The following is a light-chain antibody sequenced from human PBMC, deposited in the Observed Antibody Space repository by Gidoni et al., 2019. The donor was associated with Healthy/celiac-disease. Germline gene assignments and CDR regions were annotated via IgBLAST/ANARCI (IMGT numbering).Light chain of an antibody. CDR3: QQYNNWPPEYT. V-gene: IGKV3-15*01. Sequence: EIVMTQSPATLSVSPGERVTLSCRASHSVSSNLAWYQQKPGQAPRLLIYGASTGATGIPARFSGSGSVTEFTLTISSLQSEDFAVYYCQQYNNWPPEYTFGQGTKLEI. J-gene: IGKJ2*01. CDR1: HSVSSN. CDR2: GAS.